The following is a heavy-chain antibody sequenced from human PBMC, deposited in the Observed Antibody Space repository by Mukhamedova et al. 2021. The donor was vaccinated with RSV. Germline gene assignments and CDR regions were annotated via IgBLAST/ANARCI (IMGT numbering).Heavy chain of an antibody. V-gene: IGHV3-7*01. D-gene: IGHD5-24*01. J-gene: IGHJ4*02. Sequence: VRQAPGKGLQWVADIKQDGSEGYYVDSVKGRFTISRDNAKNSLCLQMNSLRAEDTAVYYCARCRDGFTALRYWGQGTLVTVSS. CDR3: ARCRDGFTALRY. CDR2: IKQDGSEG.